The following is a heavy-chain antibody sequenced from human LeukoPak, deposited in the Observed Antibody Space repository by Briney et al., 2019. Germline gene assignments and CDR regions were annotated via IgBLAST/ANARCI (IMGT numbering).Heavy chain of an antibody. D-gene: IGHD1-26*01. CDR2: ISHDGSNK. Sequence: GGSLRLSCAASGFTFSNYAMHWVRQAPGKGLEWVVVISHDGSNKYYADSVKGRFTISRDNSKNTLYLQMNSLRAEDTAVYYCARDEWELLLQNDYWGQGTLVTVSS. CDR3: ARDEWELLLQNDY. V-gene: IGHV3-30-3*01. J-gene: IGHJ4*02. CDR1: GFTFSNYA.